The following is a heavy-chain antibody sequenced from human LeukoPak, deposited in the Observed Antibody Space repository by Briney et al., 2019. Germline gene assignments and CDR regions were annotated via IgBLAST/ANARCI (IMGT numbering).Heavy chain of an antibody. J-gene: IGHJ5*02. D-gene: IGHD1-1*01. Sequence: GGSLRLSCAASGFTFSTRGMHWVRQAPGKGLEWVAFIRYDGSSEYYADSVKGRFTISRDNSKNALYLQMNSLTPEDSAVYYCAKGCPTGTTEGNWFDPWGQGTLVTVSS. CDR3: AKGCPTGTTEGNWFDP. V-gene: IGHV3-30*02. CDR1: GFTFSTRG. CDR2: IRYDGSSE.